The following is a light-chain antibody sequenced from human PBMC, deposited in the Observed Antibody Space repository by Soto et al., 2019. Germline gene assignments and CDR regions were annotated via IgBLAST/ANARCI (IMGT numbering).Light chain of an antibody. CDR3: QQYNSWPET. V-gene: IGKV3-15*01. Sequence: EIVLTQSPDTLSLPPGERATLSCRASQSISSYLAWYQQKPGQAPRLLIYDASTRATGIPARFSGSGSGTEFTLTISSLQSEDFAVYYCQQYNSWPETFGQGTKVDIK. CDR2: DAS. CDR1: QSISSY. J-gene: IGKJ1*01.